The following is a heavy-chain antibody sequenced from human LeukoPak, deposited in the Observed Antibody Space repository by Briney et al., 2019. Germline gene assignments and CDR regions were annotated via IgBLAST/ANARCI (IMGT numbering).Heavy chain of an antibody. CDR2: TSAYNGNT. CDR3: AREEGITIFGVVISYYGMDV. Sequence: ASVKVSCKASVYTFTSYGISWVRQAPGQGLEWMGRTSAYNGNTNYAQKLQGRVTMTTDTSTSTAYMELRSLRSDDTAVYYCAREEGITIFGVVISYYGMDVWGQGTTVTVSS. V-gene: IGHV1-18*01. CDR1: VYTFTSYG. D-gene: IGHD3-3*01. J-gene: IGHJ6*02.